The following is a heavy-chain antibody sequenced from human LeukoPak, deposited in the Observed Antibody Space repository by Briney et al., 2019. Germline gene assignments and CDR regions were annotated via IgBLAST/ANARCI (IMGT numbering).Heavy chain of an antibody. Sequence: GASVKVSCKASGYTFTGYYMHWVRQAPGQGLEWMGWINPNSGGTNYAQKFQGRVTMTRDTSISTAYMELSRLRSDDTAVYYCARESRRNPYSSGWYARDGDFDYWGQGTLVTVSS. CDR1: GYTFTGYY. CDR2: INPNSGGT. V-gene: IGHV1-2*02. D-gene: IGHD6-19*01. CDR3: ARESRRNPYSSGWYARDGDFDY. J-gene: IGHJ4*02.